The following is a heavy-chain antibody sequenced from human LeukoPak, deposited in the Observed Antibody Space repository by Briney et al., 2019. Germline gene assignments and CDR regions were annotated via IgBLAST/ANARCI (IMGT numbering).Heavy chain of an antibody. CDR1: GFTFSDYG. CDR2: IRYDGSKK. Sequence: GGSLRLSCAVSGFTFSDYGMHWVRQAPGKGLEWVAFIRYDGSKKHYADSVKGRFTISRDNSKNTLYLQMNSLRAEDTAVYYCARTNATNWFDPWGQGTLVTVSS. V-gene: IGHV3-30*02. CDR3: ARTNATNWFDP. J-gene: IGHJ5*02. D-gene: IGHD1-14*01.